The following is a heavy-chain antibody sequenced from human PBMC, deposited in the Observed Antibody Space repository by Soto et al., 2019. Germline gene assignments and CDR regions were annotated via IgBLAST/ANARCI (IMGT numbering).Heavy chain of an antibody. CDR3: ARDQRGGNSVFDY. V-gene: IGHV3-33*01. Sequence: QVQLVESGGGVVQPGRSLRLSCAASGFTFSSYGMHWVRQTPGKGLEWVADIWYDGSNKYYADSVKGRFTISRDNSKNTLHLQMNSLRAEDTAVYYCARDQRGGNSVFDYWGQGTLVTVSS. D-gene: IGHD2-21*02. CDR1: GFTFSSYG. J-gene: IGHJ4*02. CDR2: IWYDGSNK.